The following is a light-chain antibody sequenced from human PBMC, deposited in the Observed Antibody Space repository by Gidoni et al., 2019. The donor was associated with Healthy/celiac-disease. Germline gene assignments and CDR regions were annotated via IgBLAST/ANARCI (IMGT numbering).Light chain of an antibody. CDR1: QSVSIY. Sequence: EMVLTQSPATLSLSPGERATLSCRASQSVSIYLAWYQQKPGPAPRLLIYDASKRATGIPARFSGSGSGTDFTLTISSLEPEDFAVYYCQQRSNWPWTFGQGTKLEIK. V-gene: IGKV3-11*01. J-gene: IGKJ2*01. CDR3: QQRSNWPWT. CDR2: DAS.